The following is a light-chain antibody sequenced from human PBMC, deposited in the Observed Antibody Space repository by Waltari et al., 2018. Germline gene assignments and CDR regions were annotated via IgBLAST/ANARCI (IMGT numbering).Light chain of an antibody. J-gene: IGLJ3*02. Sequence: QSVLTQPPSASGTPGQRVTISCSGSSSNIGSNPVTWYQQLPGTAPKLLIHSNKPRPSGVPGRFSGSKAGTAASLAISGRQSEDEADYYCAAWDDSLNAWVFGGGTKLTVL. V-gene: IGLV1-44*01. CDR3: AAWDDSLNAWV. CDR2: SNK. CDR1: SSNIGSNP.